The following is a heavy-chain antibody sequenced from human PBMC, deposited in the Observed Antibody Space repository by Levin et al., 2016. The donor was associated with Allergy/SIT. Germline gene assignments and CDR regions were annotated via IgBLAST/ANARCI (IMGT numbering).Heavy chain of an antibody. D-gene: IGHD5-18*01. V-gene: IGHV4-59*13. CDR2: IYYSGST. CDR3: ARDRGLRGYSYGYEDWFDP. CDR1: GGSISSYY. J-gene: IGHJ5*02. Sequence: SETLSLTCTVSGGSISSYYWSWIRQPPGKGLEWIGYIYYSGSTNYNPSLKSRVTISVDTSKNQFSLKLSSVTAADTAVYYCARDRGLRGYSYGYEDWFDPWGQGTLVTVSS.